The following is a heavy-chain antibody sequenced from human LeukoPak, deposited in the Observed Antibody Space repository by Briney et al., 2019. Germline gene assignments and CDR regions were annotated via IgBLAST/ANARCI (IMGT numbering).Heavy chain of an antibody. J-gene: IGHJ4*02. Sequence: PGGSLRLSCTASGFTLSNYWMHWVRQVPGRGLVWVSRINSDGTLITNADSVKGRFTISRDNTKNMLYLQMNSLRVDDTAIYYCVRNIGADWGQGTLVTVSS. V-gene: IGHV3-74*01. CDR2: INSDGTLI. CDR3: VRNIGAD. CDR1: GFTLSNYW. D-gene: IGHD1-26*01.